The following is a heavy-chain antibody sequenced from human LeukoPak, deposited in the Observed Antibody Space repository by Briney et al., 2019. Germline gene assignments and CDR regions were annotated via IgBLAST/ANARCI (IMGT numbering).Heavy chain of an antibody. D-gene: IGHD1-26*01. CDR3: TRGGSPPEALGDAFDM. J-gene: IGHJ3*02. Sequence: GGSLRLSCAASGFTFSRYWMHWVRQPPGKGLVRVSRINNDGRSTIYADSVKGLFTISRDNAKSTLYLQMNSLRAEDTAVYYCTRGGSPPEALGDAFDMWGQGTMVTVSS. V-gene: IGHV3-74*01. CDR2: INNDGRST. CDR1: GFTFSRYW.